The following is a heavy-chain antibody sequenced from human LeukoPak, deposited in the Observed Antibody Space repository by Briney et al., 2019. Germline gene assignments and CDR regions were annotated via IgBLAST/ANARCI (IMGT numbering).Heavy chain of an antibody. CDR3: ARGRGGDYVPSRFDF. CDR2: ISGSGGNT. V-gene: IGHV3-23*01. D-gene: IGHD4-17*01. Sequence: GGSLRLSCAASGFTFNSYNMNWVRQAPGKGLEWVSSISGSGGNTYYADSVEGRFTVSRDNSENTVYLQMNSLRAEDTALYYCARGRGGDYVPSRFDFWGQGTLVTVSS. CDR1: GFTFNSYN. J-gene: IGHJ4*02.